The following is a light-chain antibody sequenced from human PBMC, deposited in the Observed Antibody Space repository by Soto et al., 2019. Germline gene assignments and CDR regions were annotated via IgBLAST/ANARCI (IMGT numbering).Light chain of an antibody. Sequence: DIQMTQSPSSLSASVGDRVTITCRARQSISNYLNWYQQKPGKAPKLLIYAASSLQSGVPSRFSGRGSGTDFTLTISSLQPEDFATDYCQQSYSTLTFGGGTKVEIK. CDR3: QQSYSTLT. CDR2: AAS. CDR1: QSISNY. J-gene: IGKJ4*01. V-gene: IGKV1-39*01.